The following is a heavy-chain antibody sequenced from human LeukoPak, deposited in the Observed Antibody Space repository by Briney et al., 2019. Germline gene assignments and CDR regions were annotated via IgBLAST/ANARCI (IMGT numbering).Heavy chain of an antibody. V-gene: IGHV1-2*06. CDR2: INPNSGGT. J-gene: IGHJ4*02. Sequence: ASVKVSCKASGYTFTGYYMHWARQAPGQGLEWMGRINPNSGGTNYAQKFQGRVTMTRDTSISTAYMELSRLRSDDTAVYYCARVGADNYDILTLFDYWGQGTLVTVSS. CDR1: GYTFTGYY. CDR3: ARVGADNYDILTLFDY. D-gene: IGHD3-9*01.